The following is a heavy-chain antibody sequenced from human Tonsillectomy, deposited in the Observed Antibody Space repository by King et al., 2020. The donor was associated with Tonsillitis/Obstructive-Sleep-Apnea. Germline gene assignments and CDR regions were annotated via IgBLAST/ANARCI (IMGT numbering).Heavy chain of an antibody. Sequence: EVQLVESGGGLVKPGGSLRLSCEASGFTFSSYSMNWVRQAPGKGLEWVSSISISGSYIYYADSRKGRLTISRANAKNSLYLQMTSLRAEDTAVYYCARDSGEYFDYWGQGTLVTVSS. CDR1: GFTFSSYS. CDR3: ARDSGEYFDY. CDR2: ISISGSYI. V-gene: IGHV3-21*01. D-gene: IGHD7-27*01. J-gene: IGHJ4*02.